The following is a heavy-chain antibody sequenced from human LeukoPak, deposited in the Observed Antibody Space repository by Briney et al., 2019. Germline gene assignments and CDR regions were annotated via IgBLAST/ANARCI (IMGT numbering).Heavy chain of an antibody. CDR2: INPNSGGT. J-gene: IGHJ4*02. CDR3: AREGSRDGYNLGYDY. V-gene: IGHV1-2*02. Sequence: ASVKVSCKASGYTFTSYYMHWVRQAPGQGLEWMGWINPNSGGTNYAQKFQGRVTMTRDTSISTAYMELSRLRSDDTAVYYCAREGSRDGYNLGYDYWGQGTLVTVSS. CDR1: GYTFTSYY. D-gene: IGHD5-24*01.